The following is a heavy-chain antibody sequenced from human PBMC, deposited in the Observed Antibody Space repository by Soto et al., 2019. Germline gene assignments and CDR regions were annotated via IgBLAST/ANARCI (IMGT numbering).Heavy chain of an antibody. D-gene: IGHD1-1*01. V-gene: IGHV3-7*04. CDR3: ARATPESRYRHFDL. CDR1: EFAFSTYW. Sequence: GGSLRLSCAASEFAFSTYWMSWVRQAPGKGLEWVANIDQDGSDLDYVDSVKGRFTISRDNARDSLFLQMNGLRGEDTAVYYCARATPESRYRHFDLWGRGTLVTVSS. J-gene: IGHJ2*01. CDR2: IDQDGSDL.